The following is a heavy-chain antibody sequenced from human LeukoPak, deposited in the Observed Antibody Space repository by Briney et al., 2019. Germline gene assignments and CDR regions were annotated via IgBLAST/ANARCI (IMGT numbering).Heavy chain of an antibody. Sequence: GGSLRLSCTASAFTFTNFAMSWVRQAPGKGLEWVSGISGSGGSTYYADSVKGRFTISRDNSKNTLYLQMNNLRAEDTAVCYCRSYFDSSDYFDFDYWGQGTLVTVSS. CDR3: RSYFDSSDYFDFDY. CDR2: ISGSGGST. J-gene: IGHJ4*02. CDR1: AFTFTNFA. V-gene: IGHV3-23*01. D-gene: IGHD3-22*01.